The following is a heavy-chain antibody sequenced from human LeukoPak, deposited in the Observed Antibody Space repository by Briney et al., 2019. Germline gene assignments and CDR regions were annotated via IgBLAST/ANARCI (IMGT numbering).Heavy chain of an antibody. Sequence: ASVKVSCKASGYTFTSYDINWVRQAAGQGLEWMGWMNPNSGNTGYAQKFQGRVTITRNTSISTAYMELNSLRAEDTAVYYCARASGWYIPYYFDYWGQGTLVTVSS. CDR1: GYTFTSYD. CDR3: ARASGWYIPYYFDY. V-gene: IGHV1-8*01. J-gene: IGHJ4*02. CDR2: MNPNSGNT. D-gene: IGHD6-19*01.